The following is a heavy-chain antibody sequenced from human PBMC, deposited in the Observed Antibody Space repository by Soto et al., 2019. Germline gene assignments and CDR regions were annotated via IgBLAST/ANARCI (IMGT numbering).Heavy chain of an antibody. V-gene: IGHV3-11*03. CDR3: AKSRRATMVRGGLGMDV. Sequence: PGGSLRLSCAASGLTFSDYYMSWIRQAPGKGLEWVSYITSSGSYTKYADSVKGRFTISRDNAKNSLYLQMNSLRAEDTAVYYCAKSRRATMVRGGLGMDVWGQGTTVTVSS. CDR1: GLTFSDYY. D-gene: IGHD3-10*01. CDR2: ITSSGSYT. J-gene: IGHJ6*02.